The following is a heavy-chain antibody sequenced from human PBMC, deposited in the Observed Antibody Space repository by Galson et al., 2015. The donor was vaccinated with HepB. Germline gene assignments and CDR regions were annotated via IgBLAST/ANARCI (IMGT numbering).Heavy chain of an antibody. CDR2: IIPIFGTA. CDR1: GGTFSSYA. V-gene: IGHV1-69*13. Sequence: SVKVSCKASGGTFSSYAISWVRQAPGQGLEWMGGIIPIFGTANYAQKFQGRVTITADESTSTAYMELSSLRSEDTAVYYCARVHATYYYGSGGRTGYYYYGMDVWGQGTTVTVSS. J-gene: IGHJ6*02. D-gene: IGHD3-10*01. CDR3: ARVHATYYYGSGGRTGYYYYGMDV.